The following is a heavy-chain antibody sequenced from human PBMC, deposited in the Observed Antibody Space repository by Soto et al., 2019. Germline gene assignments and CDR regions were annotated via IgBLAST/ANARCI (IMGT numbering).Heavy chain of an antibody. V-gene: IGHV4-39*02. CDR2: VFNSGTT. D-gene: IGHD3-16*01. Sequence: QLHLQESGPGLLTPSGTLSLTCSVSGGSISSSPYYWGWIRQPPGKGLEWIGSVFNSGTTYYHPSLKSRLTIAVDTSRNHFTLNLTYVTDSDTAVYYCARNAAGGAYLYWGQGILVAVSS. CDR1: GGSISSSPYY. CDR3: ARNAAGGAYLY. J-gene: IGHJ4*02.